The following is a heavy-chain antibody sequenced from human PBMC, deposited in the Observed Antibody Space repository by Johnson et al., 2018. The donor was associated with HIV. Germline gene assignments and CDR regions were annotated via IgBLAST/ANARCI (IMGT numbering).Heavy chain of an antibody. D-gene: IGHD3-3*01. J-gene: IGHJ3*02. CDR1: GFSFSSYA. CDR2: ISYDGSNK. Sequence: QEQLVESGGGVVQPGRYLRLSCAASGFSFSSYAMHWVRQAPGKGLEWVAVISYDGSNKYYADSVKGRFTISRDNSKNTLYLQMNSLTSEDTAVYYCAKDLGGSKTDEWGTDYYEFWNSYTVQDPRVVVGAFDIWGHGTMVTVSS. V-gene: IGHV3-30*04. CDR3: AKDLGGSKTDEWGTDYYEFWNSYTVQDPRVVVGAFDI.